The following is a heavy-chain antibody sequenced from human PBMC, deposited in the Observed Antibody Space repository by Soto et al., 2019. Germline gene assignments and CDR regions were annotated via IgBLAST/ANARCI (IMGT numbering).Heavy chain of an antibody. D-gene: IGHD6-19*01. CDR3: ARVESSGLRGMEV. V-gene: IGHV1-69*02. CDR2: IIPILGIA. J-gene: IGHJ6*02. CDR1: GGTFSSYT. Sequence: QVQLVQSGAEVKKPGSSVNVSCKASGGTFSSYTISWVRQAPGQGLEWMGRIIPILGIANYAQKYQGRVTIISDKSTSTAYMELSSLRSEDTAVYYCARVESSGLRGMEVEGQGTTVVVSS.